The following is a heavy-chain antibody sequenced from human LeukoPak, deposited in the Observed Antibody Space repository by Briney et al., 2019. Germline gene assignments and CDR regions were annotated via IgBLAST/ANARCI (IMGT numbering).Heavy chain of an antibody. CDR2: ISSSSSTT. Sequence: GGSLRLSCAASGFTFSSYSMNWVRQAPGKGLEWVSYISSSSSTTYYADSVKGRFTISRDNAKNSLYLQMNSLRAEDTAVYYCARLSPYGYYYGPGYYFDYWGQGTLVTVSS. CDR3: ARLSPYGYYYGPGYYFDY. V-gene: IGHV3-48*04. J-gene: IGHJ4*02. CDR1: GFTFSSYS. D-gene: IGHD3-10*01.